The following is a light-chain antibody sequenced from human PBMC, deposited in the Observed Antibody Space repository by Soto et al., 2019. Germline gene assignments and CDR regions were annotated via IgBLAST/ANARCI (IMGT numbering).Light chain of an antibody. CDR2: GNN. V-gene: IGLV1-47*01. CDR1: SSNIGSNY. J-gene: IGLJ2*01. Sequence: QAVVTQPPSASGTPGQRVAISCSGSSSNIGSNYVYWYQQLPGAAPKLLIYGNNQRPSGVPGRFSGSKSGTSASLAISGLRSEDEADYYCATWDDSLSGHVVFGGGTKLTVL. CDR3: ATWDDSLSGHVV.